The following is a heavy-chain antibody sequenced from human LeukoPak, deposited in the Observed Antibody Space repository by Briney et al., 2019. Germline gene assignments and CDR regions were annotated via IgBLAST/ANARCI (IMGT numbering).Heavy chain of an antibody. CDR2: ISDSGGGT. Sequence: PGGSLRLSCAASGFTFSSYAVIWVRQAPGKGLEWVSGISDSGGGTNYADSVKGRFIISRDNSKNTLFLQMNSLRAEDTAVYFCAKTIQLAGRTFYVMDVWGQGTTVTVSS. CDR1: GFTFSSYA. J-gene: IGHJ6*02. D-gene: IGHD1/OR15-1a*01. V-gene: IGHV3-23*01. CDR3: AKTIQLAGRTFYVMDV.